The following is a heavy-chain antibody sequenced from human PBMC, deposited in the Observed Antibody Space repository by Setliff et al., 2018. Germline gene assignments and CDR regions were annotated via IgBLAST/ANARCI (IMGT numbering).Heavy chain of an antibody. Sequence: GSLRLSCADSGFTFSTKSFNWVRQAPGKGLEWVSYINVERSALFYADSVKGRFTISRDNAKNSLYLQMNSLRAEDTAVYYCVCEYTSGWYVFDRWGQGTLVTVSS. V-gene: IGHV3-48*01. J-gene: IGHJ4*02. D-gene: IGHD6-19*01. CDR1: GFTFSTKS. CDR3: VCEYTSGWYVFDR. CDR2: INVERSAL.